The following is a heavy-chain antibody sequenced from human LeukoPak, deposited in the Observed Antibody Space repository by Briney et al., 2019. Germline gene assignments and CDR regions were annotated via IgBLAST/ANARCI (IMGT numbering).Heavy chain of an antibody. CDR2: IYYSGST. CDR1: GGSVSSYY. Sequence: SETLSLTCTVSGGSVSSYYWSWIRQPPGKGLEWIGYIYYSGSTNYNPSLKSRVTISLDTSKNQFSLKLNSVTAADTAVYYCASHYGSGSFYSPFDYWGQGTLVTVSS. D-gene: IGHD3-10*01. V-gene: IGHV4-59*02. J-gene: IGHJ4*02. CDR3: ASHYGSGSFYSPFDY.